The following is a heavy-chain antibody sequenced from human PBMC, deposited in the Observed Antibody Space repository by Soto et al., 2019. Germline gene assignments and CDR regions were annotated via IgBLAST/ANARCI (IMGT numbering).Heavy chain of an antibody. CDR3: ARCHIPVYGPVPDYFDS. J-gene: IGHJ4*02. Sequence: QVHLQQWGAGLLKPSETLSLTCGVYGGSLRGSYWSWIRQPPGKALEWLGKVTHSGSTTFNPSLKSRVSVSVDTSDNQFSLKLTSVPAADTAVYYCARCHIPVYGPVPDYFDSWGQGTLVTVSS. CDR2: VTHSGST. CDR1: GGSLRGSY. V-gene: IGHV4-34*02. D-gene: IGHD2-21*01.